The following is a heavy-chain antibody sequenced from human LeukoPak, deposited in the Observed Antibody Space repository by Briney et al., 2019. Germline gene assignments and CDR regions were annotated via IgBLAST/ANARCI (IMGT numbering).Heavy chain of an antibody. J-gene: IGHJ1*01. D-gene: IGHD5-24*01. CDR1: GFTVSNNY. CDR2: FYIGGST. CDR3: ARGDGYNYFVH. V-gene: IGHV3-53*01. Sequence: GGSLRLSCAASGFTVSNNYMSWVRQAPGKRLEWVSVFYIGGSTYYADSVKGRFTISRDNSKNTVYLQMNSLRAEDTAVYYCARGDGYNYFVHWGQGTLVTVSS.